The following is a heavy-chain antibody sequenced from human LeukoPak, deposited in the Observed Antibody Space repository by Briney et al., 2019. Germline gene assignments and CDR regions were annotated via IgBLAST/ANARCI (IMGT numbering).Heavy chain of an antibody. CDR3: ARDSVPVWVTGTTWAY. D-gene: IGHD1-7*01. CDR2: INPNSGGT. J-gene: IGHJ4*02. Sequence: GASVKVSCKASGYTFTGYYMHWVRQPPGQGLGWMGWINPNSGGTNYAQKFLGRVTMTRDTSISTAYMELSRLRYDDTAVYYCARDSVPVWVTGTTWAYWGQGTLVTVSS. CDR1: GYTFTGYY. V-gene: IGHV1-2*02.